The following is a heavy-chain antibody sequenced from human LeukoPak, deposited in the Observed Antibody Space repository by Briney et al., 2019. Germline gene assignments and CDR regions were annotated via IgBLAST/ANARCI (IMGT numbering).Heavy chain of an antibody. Sequence: GASVKVSCKASGYPRGTYAITWVRQAPGQGLEWMGWISTSNGHADYAHKFQDRVTMTTDSSTNTAYMELQSLRSDDTAVYYCAGPGNFYYDSWGRGTLVTVSS. CDR1: GYPRGTYA. CDR2: ISTSNGHA. CDR3: AGPGNFYYDS. V-gene: IGHV1-18*01. J-gene: IGHJ4*02. D-gene: IGHD1-1*01.